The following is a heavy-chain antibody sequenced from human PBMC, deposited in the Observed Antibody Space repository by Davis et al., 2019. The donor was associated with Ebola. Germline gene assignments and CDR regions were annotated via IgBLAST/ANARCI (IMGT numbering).Heavy chain of an antibody. J-gene: IGHJ4*02. CDR1: GFTVSKYA. D-gene: IGHD2-15*01. CDR2: ISGSGSNT. Sequence: GGSLRLSCAASGFTVSKYAMNWVRQAPGKGLEWVSGISGSGSNTYYADSVKGRFTISRENSKNTLYLQMNSLRADDTAVYYCAKDRGGYCTGVSCFIDHWGQGTLVTVSS. V-gene: IGHV3-23*01. CDR3: AKDRGGYCTGVSCFIDH.